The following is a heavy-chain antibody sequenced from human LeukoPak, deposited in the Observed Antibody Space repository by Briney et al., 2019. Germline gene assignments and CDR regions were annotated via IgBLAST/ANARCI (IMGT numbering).Heavy chain of an antibody. J-gene: IGHJ6*02. Sequence: GASVKVSCKASGYTFTSYDINWVRQAPGQGLEWMGIINPSGGSTSYAQKFQGRVTMTRDTSTSTVYMELSSLRSEDTAVYYCARDSRGPIDTVYYYYYGMDVWGQGTTVTVSS. D-gene: IGHD4-17*01. V-gene: IGHV1-46*01. CDR3: ARDSRGPIDTVYYYYYGMDV. CDR2: INPSGGST. CDR1: GYTFTSYD.